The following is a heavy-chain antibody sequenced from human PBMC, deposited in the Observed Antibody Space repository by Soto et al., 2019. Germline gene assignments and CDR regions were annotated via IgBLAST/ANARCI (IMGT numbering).Heavy chain of an antibody. Sequence: GVXLTLSCATSRFNFDDYAMHWFRQAPGKGLEWVSGVSWGSVTFDYADSVKGRFTISRDNAKKSLYLQMNSLRAEDTAVYYCARMDYYGSGMLSRWGKGTLVTVS. V-gene: IGHV3-9*01. D-gene: IGHD3-10*01. CDR2: VSWGSVTF. J-gene: IGHJ4*02. CDR3: ARMDYYGSGMLSR. CDR1: RFNFDDYA.